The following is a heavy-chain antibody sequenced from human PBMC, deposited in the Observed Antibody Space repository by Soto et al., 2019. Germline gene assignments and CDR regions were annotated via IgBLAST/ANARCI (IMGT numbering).Heavy chain of an antibody. CDR2: ISHSGTS. V-gene: IGHV4-4*02. CDR3: ARVVLSITRGAFDA. J-gene: IGHJ3*01. Sequence: QVQLQESGPGLVKPSGTLSLTCAVSGGSISSSHWWTWVRQSPGKGLEYIGEISHSGTSNSTPSLKSRVTLSVDSSKTHFSLTLTSVTAADTAVYYCARVVLSITRGAFDAWGQGTPVIVSS. D-gene: IGHD1-20*01. CDR1: GGSISSSHW.